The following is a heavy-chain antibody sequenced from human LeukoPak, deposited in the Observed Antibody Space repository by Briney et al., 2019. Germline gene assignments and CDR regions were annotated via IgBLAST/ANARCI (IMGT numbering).Heavy chain of an antibody. CDR1: GGSFSGYY. CDR2: INHSGST. D-gene: IGHD6-13*01. V-gene: IGHV4-34*01. J-gene: IGHJ5*02. Sequence: SETLSLTCAVYGGSFSGYYWSWIRQPPGKGLEWIGEINHSGSTNYNPSLKSRVTISVDTSKNQFSLKLSSVTAADTAVYYCARPTRSSYSRDWFDPWGQGTLVTVSS. CDR3: ARPTRSSYSRDWFDP.